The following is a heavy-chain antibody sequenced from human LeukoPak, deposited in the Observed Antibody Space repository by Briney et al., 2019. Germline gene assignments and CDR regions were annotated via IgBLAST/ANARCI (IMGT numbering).Heavy chain of an antibody. Sequence: SESLSLTCAVYGGSFSGYYWSWIRQPPGKGLEWIGEINHSGSTNYNPSLKSRVTISVDTSKNQFSLKLSSVTAADTAVYYCARDSGTTGEVKFDPWGQGTLVTVSS. CDR1: GGSFSGYY. CDR3: ARDSGTTGEVKFDP. J-gene: IGHJ5*02. V-gene: IGHV4-34*01. CDR2: INHSGST. D-gene: IGHD3-10*01.